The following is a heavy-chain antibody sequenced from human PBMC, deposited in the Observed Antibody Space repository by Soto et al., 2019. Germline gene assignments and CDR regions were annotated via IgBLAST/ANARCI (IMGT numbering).Heavy chain of an antibody. CDR1: GYTFTSYY. CDR2: INPSGGST. CDR3: ATLTNVVVVTKDNWFDT. Sequence: ASVKVSCKASGYTFTSYYMHWVRQAPGQGLEWMGIINPSGGSTSYAQKLQGRVTLTTDTSTSTAYLEVRSLRSDDTAVYYCATLTNVVVVTKDNWFDTWGQGSLVTVSS. J-gene: IGHJ5*02. V-gene: IGHV1-46*01. D-gene: IGHD2-21*02.